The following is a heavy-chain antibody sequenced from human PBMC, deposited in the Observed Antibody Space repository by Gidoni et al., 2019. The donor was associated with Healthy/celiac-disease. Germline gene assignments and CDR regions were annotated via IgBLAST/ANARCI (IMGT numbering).Heavy chain of an antibody. CDR2: ISGSGGST. CDR1: GFPFSSYA. V-gene: IGHV3-23*01. J-gene: IGHJ6*02. Sequence: EVQLLESGGGLVQPGGSLRLSCAASGFPFSSYAMSWVRQAPGKGLEWVSAISGSGGSTYYADSVKGRFTISRDNSKNTLYLQMNSLRAEDTAVYYCAKGFRDYYYYGMDVWGQGTTVTVSS. CDR3: AKGFRDYYYYGMDV.